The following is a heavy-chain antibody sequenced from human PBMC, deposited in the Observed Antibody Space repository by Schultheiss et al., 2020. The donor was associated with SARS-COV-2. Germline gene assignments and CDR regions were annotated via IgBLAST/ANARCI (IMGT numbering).Heavy chain of an antibody. V-gene: IGHV1-69*06. CDR2: IIPIFGTA. Sequence: SVKVSCKASGYTFTSYDINWVRQAPGQGLEWMGGIIPIFGTANYAQKFQGRVTITADKSTSTAYMELSSLRSEDTAVYYCARVGILTGYYKGVWFDPWGQGTLVTVSS. CDR3: ARVGILTGYYKGVWFDP. CDR1: GYTFTSYD. J-gene: IGHJ5*02. D-gene: IGHD3-9*01.